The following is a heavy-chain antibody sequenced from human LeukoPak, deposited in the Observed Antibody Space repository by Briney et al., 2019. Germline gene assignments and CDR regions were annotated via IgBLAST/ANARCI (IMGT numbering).Heavy chain of an antibody. J-gene: IGHJ6*02. CDR2: INPNSGGT. D-gene: IGHD6-13*01. CDR3: ARGGYSSSWYATYYYYGMDV. V-gene: IGHV1-2*02. CDR1: GYTFTGYY. Sequence: ASVKVSCKASGYTFTGYYMRWVRQAPGQGLGWMGWINPNSGGTNYAQKFQGRVTMTGDTSISTAYMELSRLRSDDTAVYYCARGGYSSSWYATYYYYGMDVWGQGTTVTVSS.